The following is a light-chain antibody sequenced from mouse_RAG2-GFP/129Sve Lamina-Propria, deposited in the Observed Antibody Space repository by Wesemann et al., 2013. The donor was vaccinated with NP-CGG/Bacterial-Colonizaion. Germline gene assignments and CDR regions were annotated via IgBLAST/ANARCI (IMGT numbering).Light chain of an antibody. CDR3: QQYNSYPYT. CDR1: QNVGTA. Sequence: DIVMTQSQKFMSTTVGDRVSITCKASQNVGTAVAWYQQKPGQSPKLLIYWASTRHTGVPDRFTGSGSGTDFTLTISNMQSEDLADYFCQQYNSYPYTFGGGDQAGNKT. V-gene: IGKV6-23*01. CDR2: WAS. J-gene: IGKJ2*01.